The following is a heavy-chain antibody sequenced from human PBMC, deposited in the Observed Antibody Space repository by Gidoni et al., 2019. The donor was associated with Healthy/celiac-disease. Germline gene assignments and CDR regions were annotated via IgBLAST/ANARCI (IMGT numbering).Heavy chain of an antibody. V-gene: IGHV3-23*01. D-gene: IGHD2-8*01. Sequence: EVQLLESWGGLVPPGGSLRLSCAASGFPFSSYAMSWVRQAPGKGLEGVSACRGRGWSTYYAESGKGRFTISRDNSQNTLYLEMNSLRAEDTAVYYCAKDLWDIVLMVYAPPFDYWGQGTLVTVSS. CDR2: CRGRGWST. CDR3: AKDLWDIVLMVYAPPFDY. J-gene: IGHJ4*02. CDR1: GFPFSSYA.